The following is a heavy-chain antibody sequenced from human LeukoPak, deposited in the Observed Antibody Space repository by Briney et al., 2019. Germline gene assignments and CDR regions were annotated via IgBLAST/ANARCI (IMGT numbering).Heavy chain of an antibody. V-gene: IGHV3-30-3*01. J-gene: IGHJ4*02. CDR3: AKRYSYSSGWDLDY. Sequence: PGGSLRLSCAASGFTFSSYAMHWVRQAPGKGLEWVAVISYDGSNKYYADSVKGRFTISRDNSKSTLYLQMNSLRAEDTAIYYCAKRYSYSSGWDLDYWGQGTLVTVSS. CDR2: ISYDGSNK. D-gene: IGHD6-19*01. CDR1: GFTFSSYA.